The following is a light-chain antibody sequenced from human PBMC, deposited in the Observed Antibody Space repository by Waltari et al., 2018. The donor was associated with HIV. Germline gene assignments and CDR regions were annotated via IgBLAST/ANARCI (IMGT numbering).Light chain of an antibody. J-gene: IGKJ4*01. Sequence: EFVLAQSPATLSLSPGERATLSCRASQSVSSFLAWYQQKAGQAPRLLIYDASNRAPGIPARFSGSGSGTDFTLTISRLGPEDVAVYYCQQRTNWPPGLSFGGGTKVEIK. CDR2: DAS. CDR3: QQRTNWPPGLS. CDR1: QSVSSF. V-gene: IGKV3-11*01.